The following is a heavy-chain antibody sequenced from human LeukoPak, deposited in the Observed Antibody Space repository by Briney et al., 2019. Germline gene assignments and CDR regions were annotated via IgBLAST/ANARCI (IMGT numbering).Heavy chain of an antibody. V-gene: IGHV4-4*02. Sequence: SETLSLTCAVSGGSISSSNWWSWVRQPPGKGLEWIGEIYHSGSTNYNPSLKSRVTISVDKPKNQFSLKLSSVTAADTAVYYCARSYYDDSSGSFDYWGQGTLVTVSS. CDR2: IYHSGST. CDR3: ARSYYDDSSGSFDY. CDR1: GGSISSSNW. J-gene: IGHJ4*02. D-gene: IGHD3-22*01.